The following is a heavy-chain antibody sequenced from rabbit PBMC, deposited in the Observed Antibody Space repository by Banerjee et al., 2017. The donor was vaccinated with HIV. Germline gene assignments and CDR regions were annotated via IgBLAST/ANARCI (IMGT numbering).Heavy chain of an antibody. CDR2: IYNGDGST. CDR3: ARDLAGVIGWNFGL. Sequence: QEQLVESGGGLVQPEGSLTLTCTASGFDFSSGRMCWVRQAPGKRPEWIAWIYNGDGSTYYASWAKGRFTISKTSSTTVDLRMTSLTAADTATYFCARDLAGVIGWNFGLWGQGTLVTIS. J-gene: IGHJ6*01. CDR1: GFDFSSGR. D-gene: IGHD4-1*01. V-gene: IGHV1S47*01.